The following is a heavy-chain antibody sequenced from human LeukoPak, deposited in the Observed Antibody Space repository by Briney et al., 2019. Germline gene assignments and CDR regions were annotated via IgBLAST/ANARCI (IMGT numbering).Heavy chain of an antibody. J-gene: IGHJ6*02. Sequence: PGGSLRLSCAASGLTFSSHWMHWVRQAPGKGLVWVSRITNDGSSTTYADSVKGRFTISRDNAKNSLYLQMNSLRAEDTAVYYCARGSQLERPFYYYGMDVWGQGTTVTVSS. CDR1: GLTFSSHW. D-gene: IGHD1-1*01. CDR2: ITNDGSST. V-gene: IGHV3-74*01. CDR3: ARGSQLERPFYYYGMDV.